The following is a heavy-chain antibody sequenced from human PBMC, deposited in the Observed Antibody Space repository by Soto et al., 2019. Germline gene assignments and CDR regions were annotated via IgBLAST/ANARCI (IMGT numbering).Heavy chain of an antibody. D-gene: IGHD3-16*01. CDR3: VRIRYQLPSSVLWLDP. CDR1: VGFLSESY. V-gene: IGHV4-34*01. Sequence: AETLSLTCAVYVGFLSESYWTWIRQPPGKGLEWIGEINHVGGTNYNPSLKSRVTMSVDTSQNQFSLRLISVTAADTAMYFCVRIRYQLPSSVLWLDPWGQGTPVTVSS. CDR2: INHVGGT. J-gene: IGHJ5*02.